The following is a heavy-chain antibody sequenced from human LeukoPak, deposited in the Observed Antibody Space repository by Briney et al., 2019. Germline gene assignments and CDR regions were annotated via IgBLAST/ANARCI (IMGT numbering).Heavy chain of an antibody. CDR3: ARDRGVATIEDNWFDP. J-gene: IGHJ5*02. D-gene: IGHD5-12*01. CDR2: IHPDGSEK. CDR1: GITFNSNW. V-gene: IGHV3-7*01. Sequence: PGGSLRLSCAASGITFNSNWMSWVRQAPGKGLEWVAHIHPDGSEKYYVESVKGRFTISRDNAKNSLYLQMNSLRAEDTAVYYCARDRGVATIEDNWFDPWGQGTLVTVSS.